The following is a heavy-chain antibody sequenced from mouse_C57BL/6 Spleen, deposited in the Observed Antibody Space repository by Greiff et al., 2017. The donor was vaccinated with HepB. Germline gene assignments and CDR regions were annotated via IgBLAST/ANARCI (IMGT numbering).Heavy chain of an antibody. CDR2: ISSGSSTI. Sequence: EVHLVESGGGLVKPGGSLKLSCAASGFTFSDYGMHWVRQAPEKGLEWVAYISSGSSTIYYADTVKGRFTISRDNAKNTLFLQMTSLRSEDTAMYYCARDDWDEYYFDYWGQGTTLTVSS. CDR3: ARDDWDEYYFDY. D-gene: IGHD4-1*01. V-gene: IGHV5-17*01. CDR1: GFTFSDYG. J-gene: IGHJ2*01.